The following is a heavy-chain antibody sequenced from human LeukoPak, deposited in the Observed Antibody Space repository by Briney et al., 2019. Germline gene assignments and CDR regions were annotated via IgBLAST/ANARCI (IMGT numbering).Heavy chain of an antibody. Sequence: PGGSLRLSCSAPGFTFSSYAMHWVCQAPGKGLEYVSAISSNGGSTYYADSVKGRFTISRDNSKNTLYLQMSSLRAEDTAVYYCVKEAPAKGTYYWFAPGGRGPWS. CDR3: VKEAPAKGTYYWFAP. D-gene: IGHD2-15*01. CDR2: ISSNGGST. CDR1: GFTFSSYA. J-gene: IGHJ5*02. V-gene: IGHV3-64D*06.